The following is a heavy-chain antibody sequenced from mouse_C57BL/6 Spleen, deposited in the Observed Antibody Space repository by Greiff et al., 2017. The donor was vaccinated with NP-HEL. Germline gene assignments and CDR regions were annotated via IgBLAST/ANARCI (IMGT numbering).Heavy chain of an antibody. CDR1: GYAFSSSW. Sequence: VKLQESGPELVKPGASVKISCKASGYAFSSSWMNWVKQRPGKGLEWIGRIYPGDGDTNYNGKFKGKATLTADKSSSTAYMQLSSLTSEDSAVYFCARAYHEGYFDVWGTGTTVTVSS. D-gene: IGHD2-10*01. CDR2: IYPGDGDT. V-gene: IGHV1-82*01. CDR3: ARAYHEGYFDV. J-gene: IGHJ1*03.